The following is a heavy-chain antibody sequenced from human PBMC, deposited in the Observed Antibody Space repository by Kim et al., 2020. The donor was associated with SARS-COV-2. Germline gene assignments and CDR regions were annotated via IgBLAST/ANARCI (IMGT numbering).Heavy chain of an antibody. D-gene: IGHD6-13*01. J-gene: IGHJ5*02. CDR1: GYTFTSYG. CDR3: ARLGGRRESDLIAAAGRDWFDP. CDR2: ISAYNGNT. Sequence: ASVKVSCKASGYTFTSYGISWVRQAPGQGLEWMGWISAYNGNTNYVQTLQGRVTMTTDTSTSTAYMELRSLRSDDTAVYYCARLGGRRESDLIAAAGRDWFDPWGQGTLVTVSS. V-gene: IGHV1-18*01.